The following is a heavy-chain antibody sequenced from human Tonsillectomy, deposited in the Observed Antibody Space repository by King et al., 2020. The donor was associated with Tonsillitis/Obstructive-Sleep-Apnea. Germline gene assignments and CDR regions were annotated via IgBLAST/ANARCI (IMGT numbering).Heavy chain of an antibody. CDR2: IYPGDSDT. CDR1: GYSFTSYW. V-gene: IGHV5-51*01. CDR3: ARLGMAVAATFPSPDY. D-gene: IGHD6-19*01. Sequence: QLVQSGAEVKKPGESLKISCKGSGYSFTSYWIAWVRQMLGKGLEWMGIIYPGDSDTRNSPSFQGQVTISADKSISTAYLQWSSLKASDTAMYYCARLGMAVAATFPSPDYWGQGTLVTVSS. J-gene: IGHJ4*02.